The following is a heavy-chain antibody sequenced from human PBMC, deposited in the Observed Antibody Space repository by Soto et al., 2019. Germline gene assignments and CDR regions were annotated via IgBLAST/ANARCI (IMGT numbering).Heavy chain of an antibody. J-gene: IGHJ4*02. CDR1: GFTFSAYG. CDR2: ISHDGTNK. D-gene: IGHD3-22*01. V-gene: IGHV3-30*18. Sequence: SLRLSCAASGFTFSAYGMHWVRQAPGKGLEWVAAISHDGTNKNYGDSVKGRFTISRDNSKKTLYLQMNSLRPEDTALYYCAKDEYYYSRSGYYIFDSWGQGTLVTVSS. CDR3: AKDEYYYSRSGYYIFDS.